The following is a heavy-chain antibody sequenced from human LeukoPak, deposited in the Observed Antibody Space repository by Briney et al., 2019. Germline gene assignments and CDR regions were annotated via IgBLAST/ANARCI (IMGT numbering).Heavy chain of an antibody. Sequence: GGSLRLSCAASGFTFSTYTIHWGRQVPGKGLMWGSRITNDGTSTTYADSVKGRFTISRDNAKDTLYLQMNSVRAEDTGVYYCARDGGGSSGYYWGLGYWGQGTLVTVSS. V-gene: IGHV3-74*01. CDR1: GFTFSTYT. D-gene: IGHD3-22*01. CDR2: ITNDGTST. J-gene: IGHJ4*02. CDR3: ARDGGGSSGYYWGLGY.